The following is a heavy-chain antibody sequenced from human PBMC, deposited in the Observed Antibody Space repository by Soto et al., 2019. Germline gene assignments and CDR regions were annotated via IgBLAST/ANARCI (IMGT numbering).Heavy chain of an antibody. Sequence: GGSLRLSCVASGFSFSRYEMNWVRQAPGKGLEWVSFISSSGSNIYYADSVKGRFTISRENAKNSLYLQMNSLRAEDTAVYYCVYGYYFDYWGQGTLVTVSS. D-gene: IGHD3-10*01. CDR2: ISSSGSNI. V-gene: IGHV3-48*03. CDR1: GFSFSRYE. CDR3: VYGYYFDY. J-gene: IGHJ4*02.